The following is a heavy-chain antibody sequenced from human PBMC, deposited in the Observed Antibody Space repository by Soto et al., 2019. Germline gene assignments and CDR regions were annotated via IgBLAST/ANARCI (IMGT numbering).Heavy chain of an antibody. J-gene: IGHJ4*02. CDR1: GYTFTSYY. CDR3: ARDSVAHYRSGYYFDY. V-gene: IGHV1-46*01. D-gene: IGHD1-26*01. CDR2: INPSGGST. Sequence: VKVSCKASGYTFTSYYMHWVRQAPGQGLEWMGIINPSGGSTSYAQKFQGRVTMTRDTSTSTVYMELSSLRSEDTAVYYCARDSVAHYRSGYYFDYWGQGTLVTVSS.